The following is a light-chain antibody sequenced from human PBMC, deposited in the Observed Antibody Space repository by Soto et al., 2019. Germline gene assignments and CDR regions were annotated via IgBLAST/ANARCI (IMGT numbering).Light chain of an antibody. CDR1: QSLGYSDGNTY. J-gene: IGKJ1*01. CDR3: MQGTHWPKT. Sequence: DVVMTQSPLSLTVTVGQPASISCRSSQSLGYSDGNTYLSWFQQGPGQSPRRLIYQVSKRDSGVTDRFSGSGSGTDFTLKISRVEADDVGIYYCMQGTHWPKTFGQGTKVEIK. V-gene: IGKV2-30*01. CDR2: QVS.